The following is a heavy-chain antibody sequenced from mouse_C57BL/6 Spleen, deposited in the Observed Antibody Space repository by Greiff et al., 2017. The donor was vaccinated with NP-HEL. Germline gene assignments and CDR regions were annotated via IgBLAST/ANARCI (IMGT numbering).Heavy chain of an antibody. CDR2: ISGGGGNT. CDR1: GFTFRSYT. D-gene: IGHD2-3*01. Sequence: EVQLVESGGGLVKPGGSLKLSCAASGFTFRSYTMSWVRQTPEKRLEWVATISGGGGNTYYPDSVKGRFTISRDNAKNTLYLQMSSLRSEDTALYYCARRGLLHTGYYFDYWGQGTTLTVSS. V-gene: IGHV5-9*01. J-gene: IGHJ2*01. CDR3: ARRGLLHTGYYFDY.